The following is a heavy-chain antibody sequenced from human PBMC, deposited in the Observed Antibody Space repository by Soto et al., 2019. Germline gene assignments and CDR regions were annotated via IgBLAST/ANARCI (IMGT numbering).Heavy chain of an antibody. CDR2: IYYSGST. CDR1: GGSISSYY. Sequence: SETLSLTCTVSGGSISSYYWSWIRQPPGKGLEWIGYIYYSGSTNYNPSLKSRVTISVDTSKNQFSLKLSSVTAADTAVYYCARVTVLGYSMDHIVDYWGQGTLVTVSS. D-gene: IGHD5-18*01. CDR3: ARVTVLGYSMDHIVDY. V-gene: IGHV4-59*01. J-gene: IGHJ4*02.